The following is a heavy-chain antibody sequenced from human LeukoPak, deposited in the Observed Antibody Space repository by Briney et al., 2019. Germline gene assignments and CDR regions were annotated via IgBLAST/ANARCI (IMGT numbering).Heavy chain of an antibody. CDR2: IYYSGST. CDR3: ARAIAAAWYFDY. D-gene: IGHD6-13*01. V-gene: IGHV4-39*01. J-gene: IGHJ4*02. Sequence: SETLSLTCTASGGSISSSSYYWGWIRQPPGKGLEWIGNIYYSGSTYYNPSLKSRVTISVDTTKNQFSLKLSSVTAADTAVYYCARAIAAAWYFDYWGQGTLVTVSS. CDR1: GGSISSSSYY.